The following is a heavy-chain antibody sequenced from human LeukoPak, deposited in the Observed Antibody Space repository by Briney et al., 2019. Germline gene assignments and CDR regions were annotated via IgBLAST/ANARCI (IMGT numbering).Heavy chain of an antibody. Sequence: SETLSLTCTVSCGSISSFYWSWIRQPPGKGLEWIGDIYYSWSTNYNPSLKSRVTISVDTSKNQFSLKLSYVTAADTAVYYCARHGTSGTNLNWFDPWGQGTLVTVSS. CDR3: ARHGTSGTNLNWFDP. CDR1: CGSISSFY. J-gene: IGHJ5*02. V-gene: IGHV4-59*01. CDR2: IYYSWST. D-gene: IGHD1-1*01.